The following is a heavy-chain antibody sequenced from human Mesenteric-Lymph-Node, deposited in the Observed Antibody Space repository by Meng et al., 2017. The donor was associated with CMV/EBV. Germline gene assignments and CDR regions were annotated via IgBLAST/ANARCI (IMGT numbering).Heavy chain of an antibody. CDR3: AKPRPLYGDYAYYYYGMDV. CDR1: GFTFSSYG. J-gene: IGHJ6*02. CDR2: IRYDGSNK. V-gene: IGHV3-30*02. D-gene: IGHD4-17*01. Sequence: GESLKISCAASGFTFSSYGMHWVRQAPGKGLEWVAFIRYDGSNKYYADSVEGRFTISRDNSKNTLYLQMNSLTAEDTAVYYCAKPRPLYGDYAYYYYGMDVWGQGTTVTVSS.